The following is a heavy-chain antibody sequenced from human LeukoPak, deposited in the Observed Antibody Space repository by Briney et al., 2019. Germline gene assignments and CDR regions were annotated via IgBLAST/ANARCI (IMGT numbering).Heavy chain of an antibody. V-gene: IGHV1-18*01. Sequence: SVKVACKASGYTFSNYGISWVRQAPGQGLEWMGWISAYNGYTDYAQKFQGRVTMTADTSTSTAYMELRSLESDDTAIYYCARCRDSSGSLVNFWGQGTLVTVSS. CDR3: ARCRDSSGSLVNF. J-gene: IGHJ4*02. CDR1: GYTFSNYG. CDR2: ISAYNGYT. D-gene: IGHD6-19*01.